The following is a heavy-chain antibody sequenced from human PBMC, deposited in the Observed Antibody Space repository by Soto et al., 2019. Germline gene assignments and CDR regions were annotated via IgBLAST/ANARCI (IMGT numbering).Heavy chain of an antibody. J-gene: IGHJ6*02. CDR3: AKEPDV. Sequence: WTWIRQHPGEGREGIGYIYDNGNTYYNPSLKSRVTMSLDTSTNQFSLNLSSVTAADTAVYYCAKEPDVWGQGTTVTVSS. V-gene: IGHV4-31*02. CDR2: IYDNGNT.